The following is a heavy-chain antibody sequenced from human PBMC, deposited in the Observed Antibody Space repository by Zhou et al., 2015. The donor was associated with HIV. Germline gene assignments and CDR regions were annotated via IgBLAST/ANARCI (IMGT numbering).Heavy chain of an antibody. V-gene: IGHV1-69*12. CDR1: GGTFSSYA. J-gene: IGHJ5*02. Sequence: QVQLVQSGAEVKKPGSSVKVSCKASGGTFSSYAISWVRQAPGQGLEWMGGIIPIFGTANYAQKFQGRVTITADESTSTAYMELSSLRSEDTAVYYCARAHCSSTSCLNYNWFDPWGQGTLVTVSS. CDR2: IIPIFGTA. D-gene: IGHD2-2*01. CDR3: ARAHCSSTSCLNYNWFDP.